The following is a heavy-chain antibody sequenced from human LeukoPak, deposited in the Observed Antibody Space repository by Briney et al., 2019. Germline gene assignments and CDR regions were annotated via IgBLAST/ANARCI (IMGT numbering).Heavy chain of an antibody. CDR1: GFTFSSYE. CDR2: ISSSGSTI. J-gene: IGHJ4*02. Sequence: GGSLRLSCAASGFTFSSYEMNWVRQAPGKGLEWVSYISSSGSTIYYAGSVKGRFTISRDNAKNSLYLQMNSLRAEDTAVYYCARGGGGQWLVYFDYWGQGTLVTVSS. V-gene: IGHV3-48*03. CDR3: ARGGGGQWLVYFDY. D-gene: IGHD6-19*01.